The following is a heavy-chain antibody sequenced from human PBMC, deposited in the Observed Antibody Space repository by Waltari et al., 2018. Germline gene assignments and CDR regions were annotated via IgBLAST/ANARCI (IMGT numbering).Heavy chain of an antibody. V-gene: IGHV3-30*18. D-gene: IGHD3-16*01. Sequence: QLQLVESGGGVVQPGKSLRLSCAASGFSLSHYGMHWVRQAPGRGLEWLSLLWLEGGEEYYTDSVRGRFTISRDNSKNILYLHMDSLRVDDTAVYYCAKDAFGNTYMDHWGQGTLVTVSS. CDR1: GFSLSHYG. J-gene: IGHJ4*02. CDR2: LWLEGGEE. CDR3: AKDAFGNTYMDH.